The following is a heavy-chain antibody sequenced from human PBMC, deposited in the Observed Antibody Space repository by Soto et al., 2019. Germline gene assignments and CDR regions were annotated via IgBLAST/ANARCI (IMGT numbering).Heavy chain of an antibody. J-gene: IGHJ6*02. Sequence: QVQLVESGGGVVQPGRSLRLSCAASGFTFSSYGMHWVRQAPGKGLEWVAIISYDGSNKYYADSVKGRFTISRDNSKNTVYLQMNGMRAKDTAVHYCARERGTVTTFRLRDYYTLYGVYVWGQGTTVTVSS. V-gene: IGHV3-33*01. CDR1: GFTFSSYG. CDR3: ARERGTVTTFRLRDYYTLYGVYV. D-gene: IGHD4-4*01. CDR2: ISYDGSNK.